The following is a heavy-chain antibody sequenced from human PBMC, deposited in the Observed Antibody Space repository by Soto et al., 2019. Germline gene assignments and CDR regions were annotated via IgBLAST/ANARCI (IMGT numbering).Heavy chain of an antibody. CDR1: GGSISSSSYY. D-gene: IGHD3-22*01. Sequence: QLQLQESGPGLVKPSETLSLTCTVSGGSISSSSYYWGWIRQPPGKGLEWIGSIYYSGSTYYNPSLKSRVTISVDTSKNQFSLKLSSVTAADTAVYYCARHVGYDSSCYYYSYYFDFWGQGTLVTVSS. V-gene: IGHV4-39*01. CDR3: ARHVGYDSSCYYYSYYFDF. J-gene: IGHJ4*02. CDR2: IYYSGST.